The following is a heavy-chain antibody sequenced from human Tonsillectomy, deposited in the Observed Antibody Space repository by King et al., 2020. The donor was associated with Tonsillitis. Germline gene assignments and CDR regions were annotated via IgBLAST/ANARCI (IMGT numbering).Heavy chain of an antibody. CDR3: TTFPFRWVYEGYYYYMDV. D-gene: IGHD2-8*01. J-gene: IGHJ6*03. V-gene: IGHV3-15*01. CDR1: GFTFSHAW. Sequence: VQLVESGGGLVKPGGSLRLSCAASGFTFSHAWMSWVRQAPGKGLEWVCRIKSKTEGGATDYAAPVKGRFTIASDDSKNTLDLQMNRLKNEDTAVYYCTTFPFRWVYEGYYYYMDVWGKGTTVTVSS. CDR2: IKSKTEGGAT.